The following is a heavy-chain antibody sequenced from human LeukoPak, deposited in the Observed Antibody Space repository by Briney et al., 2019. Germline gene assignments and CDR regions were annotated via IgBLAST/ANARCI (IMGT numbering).Heavy chain of an antibody. CDR1: GFTFSSYA. J-gene: IGHJ4*02. D-gene: IGHD5-18*01. Sequence: PGGSLRLSCAASGFTFSSYAMSWVRQAPGKGLEWVSGISGSGDNTYYADSVKGRFTISRDNSKNTLYLQMNSLRAEDTAVYYCARGKAMVDYWGQGTLVTVSS. CDR2: ISGSGDNT. CDR3: ARGKAMVDY. V-gene: IGHV3-23*01.